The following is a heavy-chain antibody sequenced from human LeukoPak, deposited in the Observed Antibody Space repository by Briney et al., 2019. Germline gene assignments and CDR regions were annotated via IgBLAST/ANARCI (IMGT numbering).Heavy chain of an antibody. CDR3: ARDGHSSGYYFKDYGMDV. CDR2: IYYNGNT. Sequence: SETLSLTCTVSGGSISSYYWSWIRQPPGKGLEWIGYIYYNGNTNYNPSLKSRVTISVDTSKNQFSLKLSSVTAADTAVYYCARDGHSSGYYFKDYGMDVWGQGTTVTVSS. V-gene: IGHV4-59*12. CDR1: GGSISSYY. D-gene: IGHD3-22*01. J-gene: IGHJ6*02.